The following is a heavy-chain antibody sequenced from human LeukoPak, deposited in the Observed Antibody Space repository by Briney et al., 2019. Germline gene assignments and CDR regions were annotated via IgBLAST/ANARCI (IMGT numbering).Heavy chain of an antibody. CDR2: IRNKANSYAT. Sequence: GGSLRLSCAAYGFTFSGSAMHWVRQASGKGLEWVGRIRNKANSYATAYAASVKGRFTISRDDSKNTAYLQTNSLKTEDTAVYYCTSTGYSSGWYMDYYYYMDVWGKGTTVTVSS. CDR1: GFTFSGSA. J-gene: IGHJ6*03. CDR3: TSTGYSSGWYMDYYYYMDV. V-gene: IGHV3-73*01. D-gene: IGHD6-19*01.